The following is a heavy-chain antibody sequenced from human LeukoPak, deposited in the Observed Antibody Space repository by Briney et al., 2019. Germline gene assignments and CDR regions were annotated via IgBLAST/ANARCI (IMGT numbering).Heavy chain of an antibody. V-gene: IGHV4-59*08. D-gene: IGHD1-1*01. CDR1: GGSISSYY. Sequence: SETLSLTCTVSGGSISSYYWSWIRQPPGKGLEWIGYIYYSGSTNYNPSLKSRVTISVDTSKNQFSLKLSSVTAADTAVYYCARRVPLGAFDIWGQGTMVTVSS. CDR2: IYYSGST. CDR3: ARRVPLGAFDI. J-gene: IGHJ3*02.